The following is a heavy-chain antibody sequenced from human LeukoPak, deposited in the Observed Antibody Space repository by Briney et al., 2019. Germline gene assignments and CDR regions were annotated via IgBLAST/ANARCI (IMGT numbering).Heavy chain of an antibody. J-gene: IGHJ5*02. CDR1: GGSISSGGYY. D-gene: IGHD3-22*01. Sequence: SETLSLTCTVSGGSISSGGYYWSWIRQHPGKGLEWIGYIYYSGSTYYNPSLKSRVTISVDTSKNQFSLKLSSVTAADTAVYYCARVSHYYDSSGINWFDPWDQGTLVTVSS. V-gene: IGHV4-31*03. CDR3: ARVSHYYDSSGINWFDP. CDR2: IYYSGST.